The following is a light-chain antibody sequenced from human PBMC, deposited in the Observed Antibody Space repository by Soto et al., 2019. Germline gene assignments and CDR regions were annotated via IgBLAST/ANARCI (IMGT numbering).Light chain of an antibody. CDR2: AAS. Sequence: DIQMTQSPSSLSASVGDRVTITCRASQDLDRWLAWYQQKPGEAPKVLIFAASSLQSGLPSRFSGGGSGTDFSLTISSLQPEDFATYYCQQSYSTPRTFGQGTKLEIK. CDR3: QQSYSTPRT. V-gene: IGKV1-12*01. J-gene: IGKJ2*01. CDR1: QDLDRW.